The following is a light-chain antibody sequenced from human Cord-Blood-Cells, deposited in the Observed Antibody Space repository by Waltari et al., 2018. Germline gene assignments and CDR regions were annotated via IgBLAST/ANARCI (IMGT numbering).Light chain of an antibody. J-gene: IGKJ3*01. CDR2: KAS. V-gene: IGKV1-5*03. CDR1: QSISSW. CDR3: QQYNRYSFT. Sequence: DIQMTQSPSTLSAFVGHRVTLTCLSSQSISSWLAWYQQKPGKAPKLLIYKASSLESGVPSRFSGSGSGTEFTLTISSLQPDDFATYYCQQYNRYSFTFGPGTKVDIK.